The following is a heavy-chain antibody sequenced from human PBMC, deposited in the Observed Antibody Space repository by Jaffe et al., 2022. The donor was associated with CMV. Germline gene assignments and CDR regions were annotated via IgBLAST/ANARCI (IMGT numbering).Heavy chain of an antibody. Sequence: QVQLVESGGGVVQPGRSLRLSCAASGFTFSSYGMHWVRQAPGKGLEWVAVIWYDGSNKYYADSVKGRFTISRDNSKNTLYLQMNSLRAEDTAVYYCARDQRELEQQLPHYYYYYGMDVWGQGTTVTVSS. CDR2: IWYDGSNK. V-gene: IGHV3-33*01. D-gene: IGHD6-13*01. CDR1: GFTFSSYG. J-gene: IGHJ6*02. CDR3: ARDQRELEQQLPHYYYYYGMDV.